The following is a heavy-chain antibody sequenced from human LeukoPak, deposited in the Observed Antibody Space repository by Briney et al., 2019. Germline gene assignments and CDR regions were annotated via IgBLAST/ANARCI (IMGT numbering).Heavy chain of an antibody. V-gene: IGHV3-23*01. J-gene: IGHJ4*02. CDR2: IFPSGGEI. CDR3: ATYRQVLLPFES. Sequence: PGGSLRLSCAASGFTFSSNWMSWVRQPPGKGLEWVSSIFPSGGEIHYADSVRGRFTISRDNSKSTLSLQMNSLRAEDTAIYYCATYRQVLLPFESWGQGTLVTVSS. D-gene: IGHD2-8*02. CDR1: GFTFSSNW.